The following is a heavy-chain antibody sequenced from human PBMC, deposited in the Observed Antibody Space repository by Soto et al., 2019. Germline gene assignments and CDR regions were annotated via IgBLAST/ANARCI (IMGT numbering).Heavy chain of an antibody. D-gene: IGHD3-22*01. V-gene: IGHV1-18*04. J-gene: IGHJ4*02. CDR2: ISAHNGDT. CDR1: GYSFATYG. Sequence: QVQLVQSGAEVKKPGASVKVSCKASGYSFATYGFSWVRQAPGQGLECVGWISAHNGDTHYSQKFKGRVTMTTETTTNTGYMELRSLTSDDTAVYFCATEPIYYNDGSGYYPLGHWGQGTLVTVSS. CDR3: ATEPIYYNDGSGYYPLGH.